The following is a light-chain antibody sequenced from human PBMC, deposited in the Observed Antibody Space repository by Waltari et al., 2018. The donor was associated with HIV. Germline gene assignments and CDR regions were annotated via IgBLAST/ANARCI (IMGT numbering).Light chain of an antibody. Sequence: QSVLTQPPSASGTPGQRVTISCSGSSSNIGSNTVSWYRQLPGTAPKFLMYNNNRRPSGVPDRFSGSKSGTSASLAISGLQSEDEANYYCAAWDDSLNGVVFGGGTKLTVL. V-gene: IGLV1-44*01. CDR2: NNN. J-gene: IGLJ2*01. CDR1: SSNIGSNT. CDR3: AAWDDSLNGVV.